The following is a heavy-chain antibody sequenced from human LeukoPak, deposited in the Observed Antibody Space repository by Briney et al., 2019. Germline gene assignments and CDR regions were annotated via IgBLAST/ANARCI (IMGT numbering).Heavy chain of an antibody. CDR2: IFHTGST. D-gene: IGHD1-14*01. Sequence: SETLSLTCTVSNYSISSGYFWGWIRQPSGKGLEWIGNIFHTGSTYYNPSLKSRVTMSADTSKNQFSLKLSSVTATDTAVYYCARFGIAEQTFDYWGQGTLVTVSS. J-gene: IGHJ4*02. CDR1: NYSISSGYF. V-gene: IGHV4-38-2*02. CDR3: ARFGIAEQTFDY.